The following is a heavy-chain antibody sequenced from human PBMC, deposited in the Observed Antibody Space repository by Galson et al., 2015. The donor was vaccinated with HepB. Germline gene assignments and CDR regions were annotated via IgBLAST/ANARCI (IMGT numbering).Heavy chain of an antibody. D-gene: IGHD6-13*01. J-gene: IGHJ4*02. CDR2: INHSGST. Sequence: SLTCAVYGGSFSGYYWSWIRQPPGKGLEWIGEINHSGSTNYNPSLKSRVTISVDTSKNQFSLKLSSVTAADTAVYYCARGKGSWGYWGQGTLVTVSS. CDR1: GGSFSGYY. V-gene: IGHV4-34*01. CDR3: ARGKGSWGY.